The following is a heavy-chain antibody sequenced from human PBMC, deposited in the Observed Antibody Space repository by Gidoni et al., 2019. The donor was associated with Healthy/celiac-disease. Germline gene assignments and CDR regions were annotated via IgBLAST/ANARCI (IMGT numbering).Heavy chain of an antibody. CDR1: GFTFSSYS. CDR2: ISSSSSYI. J-gene: IGHJ4*02. V-gene: IGHV3-21*01. D-gene: IGHD3-3*01. Sequence: EVQLVESGGGLVKPGGSLRLSCAASGFTFSSYSMNWVRQAPGKGLEWVSSISSSSSYIYYADSVKGRFTISRDNAKNSLYLQMNSLRAEDTAVYYCARDGNYDFWSGYYLDYWGQGTLVTVSS. CDR3: ARDGNYDFWSGYYLDY.